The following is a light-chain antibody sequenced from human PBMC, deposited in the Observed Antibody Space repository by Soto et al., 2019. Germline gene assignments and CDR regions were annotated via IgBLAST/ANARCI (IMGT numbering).Light chain of an antibody. V-gene: IGKV1-5*01. CDR3: QQYNSYPWT. CDR1: QSISTW. CDR2: DAS. J-gene: IGKJ1*01. Sequence: DIHITHSPSTLSSSFVDRVTITCRASQSISTWLAWYQQKPGKAPKLLIYDASSLESGVPSRFSGSGSGTEFTLTISSLQPDDFATYYCQQYNSYPWTFGQGTKVDI.